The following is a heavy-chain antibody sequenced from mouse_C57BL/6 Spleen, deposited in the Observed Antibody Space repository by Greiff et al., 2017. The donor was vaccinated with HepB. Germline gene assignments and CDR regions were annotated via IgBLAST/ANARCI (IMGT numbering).Heavy chain of an antibody. D-gene: IGHD2-4*01. J-gene: IGHJ3*01. CDR2: IDPSDSYT. V-gene: IGHV1-59*01. Sequence: QVQLQQPGAELVRPGTSVKLSCKASGYTFTSYWMHWVKQRPGQGLEWIGVIDPSDSYTNYNQKFKGKATLTVDTSSSTAYMQLSSLTSEDSAVYYCARQNYDYEAWFAYWGQGTLVTVSA. CDR3: ARQNYDYEAWFAY. CDR1: GYTFTSYW.